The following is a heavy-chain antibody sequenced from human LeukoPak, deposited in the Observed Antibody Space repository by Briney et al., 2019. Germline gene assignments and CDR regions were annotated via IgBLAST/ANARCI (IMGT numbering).Heavy chain of an antibody. J-gene: IGHJ5*02. V-gene: IGHV3-23*01. CDR3: AKGAMDGWLVTYRSFET. D-gene: IGHD6-19*01. CDR2: NSGVRYNT. Sequence: GGSLRLSCAASGVAFSSYDMTWGRQAPGRGLEWVSGNSGVRYNTYYADSVKSRFTISRDTSTNTLYLQMYSLRDADTAAYYCAKGAMDGWLVTYRSFETWGPGTLVS. CDR1: GVAFSSYD.